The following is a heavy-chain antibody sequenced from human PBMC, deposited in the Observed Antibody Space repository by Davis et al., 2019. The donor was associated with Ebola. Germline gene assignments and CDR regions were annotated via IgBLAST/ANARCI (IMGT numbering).Heavy chain of an antibody. D-gene: IGHD1-26*01. CDR2: IDSDGTKT. CDR3: ARDVGPWDAPSMEGDY. J-gene: IGHJ4*02. V-gene: IGHV3-74*01. Sequence: HTGGSLRLSCAASGFTFRNYWMHWVRQAPGRGLEWVSLIDSDGTKTNYADSVKGRFTISRDNAKKTLYLQMNSLRAEDTAVYYCARDVGPWDAPSMEGDYWGQGTLVTVSS. CDR1: GFTFRNYW.